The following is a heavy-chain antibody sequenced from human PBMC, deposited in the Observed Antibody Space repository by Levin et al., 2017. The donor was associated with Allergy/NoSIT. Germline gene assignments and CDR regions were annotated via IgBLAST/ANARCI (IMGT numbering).Heavy chain of an antibody. CDR3: ARGAYYYGSGKPFDYYGMDV. D-gene: IGHD3-10*01. CDR1: GGTFSSYA. J-gene: IGHJ6*02. Sequence: KISCKASGGTFSSYAISWVRQAPGQGLEWMGGIIPIFGTANYAQKFQGRVTITADESTSTAYMELSSLRSEDTAVYYCARGAYYYGSGKPFDYYGMDVWGQGTTVTVSS. CDR2: IIPIFGTA. V-gene: IGHV1-69*01.